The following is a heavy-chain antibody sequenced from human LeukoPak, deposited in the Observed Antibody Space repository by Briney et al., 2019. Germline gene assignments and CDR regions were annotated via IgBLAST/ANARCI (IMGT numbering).Heavy chain of an antibody. J-gene: IGHJ4*02. CDR2: GFHSGSA. Sequence: SETLSLTCTVSGGSISGSSYYWAWIRQPPGKGLEWIGSGFHSGSAYYNPSLKSRVTISVDTSKNQFSLNLSSVTAADTAVYYCARLRGAMTPVTSDFDYWGQGTLVTVSS. CDR1: GGSISGSSYY. CDR3: ARLRGAMTPVTSDFDY. D-gene: IGHD4-17*01. V-gene: IGHV4-39*01.